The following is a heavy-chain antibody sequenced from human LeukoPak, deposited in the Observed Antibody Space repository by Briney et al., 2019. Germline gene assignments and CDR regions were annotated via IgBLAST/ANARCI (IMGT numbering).Heavy chain of an antibody. CDR1: GFTFSSYA. D-gene: IGHD3-3*01. Sequence: PGGSLRLSCAASGFTFSSYAMSWVRQAPGKGLEWASAISGSGGSTYYADSVKGRFTISRDNSKNTLYLQMNSLRAEDTAVYYCARNYDFWSGYYRTNFDYWGQGTLVTVSS. CDR3: ARNYDFWSGYYRTNFDY. J-gene: IGHJ4*02. CDR2: ISGSGGST. V-gene: IGHV3-23*01.